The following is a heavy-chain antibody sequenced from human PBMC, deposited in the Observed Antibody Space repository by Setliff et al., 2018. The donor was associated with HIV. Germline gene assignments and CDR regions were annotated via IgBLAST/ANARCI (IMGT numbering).Heavy chain of an antibody. CDR1: GYTFTTYG. V-gene: IGHV1-18*01. CDR3: ARRSIPAYYYMDV. CDR2: ISTYNGNT. J-gene: IGHJ6*03. D-gene: IGHD2-2*01. Sequence: ASVKVSCKASGYTFTTYGITWVRQAPGQGLEWMGWISTYNGNTNYAQKFQGRVTMTTVTSTSTAYMEFRSLRTDDTAVYYCARRSIPAYYYMDVWGKGTTVTVSS.